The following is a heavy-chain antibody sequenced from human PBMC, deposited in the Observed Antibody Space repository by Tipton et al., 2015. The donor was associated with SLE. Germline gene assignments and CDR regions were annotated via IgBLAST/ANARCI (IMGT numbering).Heavy chain of an antibody. Sequence: QSGAEVKKPGESLKISCKGSGYSFTSYWIGWVRQMPGKGLEWMGIIYPGDSDTRYSPSFQGQVTISADKSISTAYLQWSSLKASDTAMYYCARRAVKAVAGTDDAFDIWGQGTMVTVSS. V-gene: IGHV5-51*01. J-gene: IGHJ3*02. CDR1: GYSFTSYW. CDR3: ARRAVKAVAGTDDAFDI. D-gene: IGHD6-19*01. CDR2: IYPGDSDT.